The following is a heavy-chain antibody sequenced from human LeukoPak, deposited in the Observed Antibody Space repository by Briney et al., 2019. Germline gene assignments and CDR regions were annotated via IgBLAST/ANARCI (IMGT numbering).Heavy chain of an antibody. CDR2: IWYDGSNK. V-gene: IGHV3-33*01. J-gene: IGHJ4*02. CDR1: GFTFSSYG. Sequence: GGSLRLSCAASGFTFSSYGMHWVRQAPGKGLEWVAAIWYDGSNKYYADSVKGRFTISRDNSKNTLYLQMNSLRAEDTAVYYCARGGSITMVRGVIAYWGQGTLVTVSS. CDR3: ARGGSITMVRGVIAY. D-gene: IGHD3-10*01.